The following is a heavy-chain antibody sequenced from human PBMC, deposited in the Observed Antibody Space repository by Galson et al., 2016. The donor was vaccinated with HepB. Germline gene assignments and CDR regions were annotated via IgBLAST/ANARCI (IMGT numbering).Heavy chain of an antibody. V-gene: IGHV4-4*02. D-gene: IGHD2-2*01. CDR1: GASISDSNW. CDR2: IYHTGTS. J-gene: IGHJ5*02. CDR3: ARAAIIPGARMVFDP. Sequence: SETLSLTCAVSGASISDSNWWPWVRQVPGEGLEWIGEIYHTGTSNNNPFLSSRFTLSVDKSRNQFSLNLTSVTAADTAVYYCARAAIIPGARMVFDPWGQGTLVTVSS.